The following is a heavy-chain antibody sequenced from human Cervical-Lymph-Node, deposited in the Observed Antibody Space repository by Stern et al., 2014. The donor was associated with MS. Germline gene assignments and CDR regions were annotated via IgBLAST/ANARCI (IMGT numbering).Heavy chain of an antibody. Sequence: EVQLVESGGGLVKPGGSLRLSCAASGFAFSASTMHWVRQAPGRGLEWVAYISSTSSSIYYADSVKGRFSISRDNAKTSLYLQLISLRDEDTAVYYCASRGNIYGWVYWGQGTLVTVSS. CDR1: GFAFSAST. CDR2: ISSTSSSI. CDR3: ASRGNIYGWVY. J-gene: IGHJ4*02. D-gene: IGHD5-18*01. V-gene: IGHV3-48*02.